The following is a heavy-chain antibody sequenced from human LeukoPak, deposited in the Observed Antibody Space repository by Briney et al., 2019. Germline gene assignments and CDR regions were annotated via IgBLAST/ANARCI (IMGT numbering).Heavy chain of an antibody. V-gene: IGHV2-70*01. D-gene: IGHD3-22*01. J-gene: IGHJ4*02. Sequence: SGPTLVNPTQTLTLTCTFSGFSLSSSGMCVSWIRQAQGEALEWLALIDCDDDKYYSTSLKTTLTISKHTSKNQVVLTMPNMDPVDTATYYCARTYYYDSSGYYYPYYFDYWGQGTLVTVSS. CDR1: GFSLSSSGMC. CDR3: ARTYYYDSSGYYYPYYFDY. CDR2: IDCDDDK.